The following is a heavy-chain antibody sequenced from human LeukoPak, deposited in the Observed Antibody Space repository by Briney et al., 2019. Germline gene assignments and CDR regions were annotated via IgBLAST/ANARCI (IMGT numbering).Heavy chain of an antibody. CDR1: GFTFSSYG. D-gene: IGHD6-19*01. CDR2: IWYDGSNK. V-gene: IGHV3-33*01. J-gene: IGHJ4*02. CDR3: ASPIAVAGIAPNAGFDY. Sequence: GGSLRLSCAASGFTFSSYGMHWVRQAPGKGLEWVAVIWYDGSNKYCADSVKGRFTISRDNSKNTLYLQMNSLRAEDTAVYYCASPIAVAGIAPNAGFDYWGQGTLVTVSS.